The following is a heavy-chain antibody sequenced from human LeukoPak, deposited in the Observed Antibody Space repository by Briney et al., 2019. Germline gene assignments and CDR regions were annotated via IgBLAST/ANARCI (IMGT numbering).Heavy chain of an antibody. CDR2: ISYDGSNK. D-gene: IGHD5-18*01. Sequence: GGSLRLSCAASGFTFSSYAMHWVRQAPGKGVEWGAVISYDGSNKYYADSVKGGLTISRENSKKTLYMKMNRLRAEDTGLCYCARDRCIQSAPDIWGQGTMVTVSS. J-gene: IGHJ3*02. CDR3: ARDRCIQSAPDI. V-gene: IGHV3-30*04. CDR1: GFTFSSYA.